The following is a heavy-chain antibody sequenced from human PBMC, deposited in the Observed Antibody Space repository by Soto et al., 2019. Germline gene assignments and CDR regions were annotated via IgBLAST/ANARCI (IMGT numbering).Heavy chain of an antibody. D-gene: IGHD1-1*01. CDR1: SDSISNYC. CDR3: ARDTTTYNWFDP. V-gene: IGHV4-59*12. J-gene: IGHJ5*02. CDR2: MHYNGYT. Sequence: SETLSVNCPVSSDSISNYCCSWLRQPPGKGLEWIGYMHYNGYTSYNPSLRSRVTISVDTSKNQFPLKLSSVTAADTAVYYCARDTTTYNWFDPWGQGTLVTVSS.